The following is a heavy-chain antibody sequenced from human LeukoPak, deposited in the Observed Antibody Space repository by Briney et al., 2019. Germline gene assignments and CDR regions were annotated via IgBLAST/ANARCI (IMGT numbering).Heavy chain of an antibody. D-gene: IGHD3-16*01. J-gene: IGHJ5*02. Sequence: GESLKISCKGSGYTFTRYWIGWVRQMPGKGLEWLGIIFPGDSDTRYSPSFQGQVTISADKPISTAYLQWSSLRASDTAMYYCARGWVNNWFDPWGQGTLVTVSS. CDR1: GYTFTRYW. CDR3: ARGWVNNWFDP. CDR2: IFPGDSDT. V-gene: IGHV5-51*04.